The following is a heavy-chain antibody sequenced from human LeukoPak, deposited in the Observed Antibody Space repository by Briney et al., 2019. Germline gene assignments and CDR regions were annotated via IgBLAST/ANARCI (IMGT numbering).Heavy chain of an antibody. J-gene: IGHJ5*02. Sequence: ASVKVSCKASGYTFTSYGISWVRQAPGQGLEWMGWINPNSGGTNYAQKFQGRVTMTRDTSISTAYMELSRLRSDDTAVYYCASERITIFGVVSNWFDPWGQGTLVTVSS. D-gene: IGHD3-3*01. CDR2: INPNSGGT. CDR1: GYTFTSYG. V-gene: IGHV1-2*02. CDR3: ASERITIFGVVSNWFDP.